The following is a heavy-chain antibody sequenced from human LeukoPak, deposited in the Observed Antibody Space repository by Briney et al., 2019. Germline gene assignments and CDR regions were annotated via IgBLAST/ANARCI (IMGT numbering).Heavy chain of an antibody. J-gene: IGHJ4*02. CDR1: GYTLTELS. V-gene: IGHV1-24*01. CDR3: ATGRGIAAPFDY. CDR2: FDPEDGET. D-gene: IGHD6-13*01. Sequence: ASVKVSCKVSGYTLTELSMHWVRQAPGKGLEWMGGFDPEDGETIYAQKFQGRVTMTEDTSTDTAYMELSSLRSEDTAVYYCATGRGIAAPFDYWGQGTLATVSS.